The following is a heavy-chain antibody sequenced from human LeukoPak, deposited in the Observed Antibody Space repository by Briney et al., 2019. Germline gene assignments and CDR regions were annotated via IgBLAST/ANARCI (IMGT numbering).Heavy chain of an antibody. D-gene: IGHD6-13*01. J-gene: IGHJ4*02. V-gene: IGHV1-8*01. CDR1: GYTFTSYD. CDR2: MNPNSGNT. CDR3: ARGSTRLYEAAIDY. Sequence: ASVKVSCKASGYTFTSYDINWVRQATGQGLEWMGWMNPNSGNTGYAQKFQGRVTMTRNTSISTAYMELSSLRSEDTAVYYCARGSTRLYEAAIDYWGQGTLVTVSS.